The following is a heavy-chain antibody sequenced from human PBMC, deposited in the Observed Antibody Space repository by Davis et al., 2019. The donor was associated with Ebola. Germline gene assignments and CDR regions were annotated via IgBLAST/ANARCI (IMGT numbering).Heavy chain of an antibody. Sequence: PSETLSLTCTVSGVSISRHYWSWIRQPPGKRLERFGSIYYTGNAYYNSSLASRATISVETAKNQFSLKLTSVTAADTAMYYCSERGSSVWGQGTLVTVSS. V-gene: IGHV4-59*03. D-gene: IGHD3-10*01. CDR2: IYYTGNA. CDR1: GVSISRHY. CDR3: SERGSSV. J-gene: IGHJ4*02.